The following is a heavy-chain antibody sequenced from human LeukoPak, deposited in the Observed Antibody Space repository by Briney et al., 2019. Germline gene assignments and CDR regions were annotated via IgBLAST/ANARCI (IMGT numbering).Heavy chain of an antibody. CDR3: AAEGTIFGVVPSGMDV. Sequence: GASVKVSCKASGFTFTSSAMQWVRQARGQRLEWIGWIVVGSGNTNYAQKFQERATITRDMSTSTAHMELSSLRSEDTAVYYCAAEGTIFGVVPSGMDVWGQGTTVTVSS. CDR1: GFTFTSSA. V-gene: IGHV1-58*02. D-gene: IGHD3-3*01. J-gene: IGHJ6*02. CDR2: IVVGSGNT.